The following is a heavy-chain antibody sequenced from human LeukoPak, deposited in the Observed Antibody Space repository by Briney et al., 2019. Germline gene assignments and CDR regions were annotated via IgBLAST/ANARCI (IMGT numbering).Heavy chain of an antibody. Sequence: ASVKVSCKASGYTFTGYYMHWVRQAPRQGLEWMGWINPNSGGTNYAQKFQGRVTMTRDTSISTAYMELSRLRSDDTAVYYCARDRPDIVVVPAADWSDPWGQGTLVTVSS. D-gene: IGHD2-2*01. CDR1: GYTFTGYY. CDR2: INPNSGGT. V-gene: IGHV1-2*02. J-gene: IGHJ5*02. CDR3: ARDRPDIVVVPAADWSDP.